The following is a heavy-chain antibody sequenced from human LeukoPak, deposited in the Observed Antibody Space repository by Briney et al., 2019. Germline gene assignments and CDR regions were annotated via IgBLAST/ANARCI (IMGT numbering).Heavy chain of an antibody. D-gene: IGHD1-14*01. CDR3: ARDFVTGTGG. Sequence: GSSVKVSCKASGGTFSSYAISWVRQAPGQGLEWMGRIIPILGIANYAQKFQGRVTITADKSTSTAYMELSSLRPEDTAVYYCARDFVTGTGGWGQGTLVTVSS. V-gene: IGHV1-69*04. CDR2: IIPILGIA. J-gene: IGHJ4*02. CDR1: GGTFSSYA.